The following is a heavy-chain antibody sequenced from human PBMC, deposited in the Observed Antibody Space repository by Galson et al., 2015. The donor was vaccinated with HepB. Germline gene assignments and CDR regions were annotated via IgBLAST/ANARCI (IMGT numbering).Heavy chain of an antibody. Sequence: SLRLSCAASGFIFSTYGMHWVRQAPGKGLGWVAVIWYDGSIKYYADSVKGRFTISRDNSKNTLYLQMNSLRTEDTAVYYCGESVVGSDYYYYGMDVWGQGTTVTVSS. CDR2: IWYDGSIK. D-gene: IGHD2-15*01. J-gene: IGHJ6*02. CDR1: GFIFSTYG. CDR3: GESVVGSDYYYYGMDV. V-gene: IGHV3-33*06.